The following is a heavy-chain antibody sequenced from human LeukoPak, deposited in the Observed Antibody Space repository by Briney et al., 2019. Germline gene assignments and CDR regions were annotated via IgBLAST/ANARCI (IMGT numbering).Heavy chain of an antibody. CDR1: GFTFSSYG. CDR3: AKDAVAGTSFDY. CDR2: IWYDGSNK. V-gene: IGHV3-33*06. D-gene: IGHD6-19*01. J-gene: IGHJ4*02. Sequence: QPGRSLRLSCAASGFTFSSYGMHWVRQAPGKGLEWVAIIWYDGSNKYYADSVKGRFTISRDNSKNTVDLQMYSLRAEDTAVYYCAKDAVAGTSFDYGGQGTLVTVSA.